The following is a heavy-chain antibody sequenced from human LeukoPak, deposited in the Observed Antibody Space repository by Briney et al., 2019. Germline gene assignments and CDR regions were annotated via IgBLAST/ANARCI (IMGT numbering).Heavy chain of an antibody. J-gene: IGHJ6*03. CDR2: ISAYNVNT. Sequence: ATVEVSCKASGYTFTSYGIGWVRQAPGQGLELMGWISAYNVNTNYAQKLQGRVTMTRKTYTGTAYMELRSLRSDDTAVYYCPRENPHYGSGSYYYYMDVWGKGTTVTVSS. CDR3: PRENPHYGSGSYYYYMDV. V-gene: IGHV1-18*01. D-gene: IGHD3-10*01. CDR1: GYTFTSYG.